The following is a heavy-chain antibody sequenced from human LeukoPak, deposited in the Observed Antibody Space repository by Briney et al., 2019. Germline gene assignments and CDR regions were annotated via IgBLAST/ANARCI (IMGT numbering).Heavy chain of an antibody. J-gene: IGHJ1*01. Sequence: GGSLRLSCAASGFTFSSYWMHWVRQAPGKGLVWVARIKSDGSTNYADSVKGRFTISRDNAKNTLSLQMNSLRAEDTGVYYCARAPSEIGGYYPEYFRHWGQGTLVTVSS. D-gene: IGHD3-22*01. CDR3: ARAPSEIGGYYPEYFRH. V-gene: IGHV3-74*01. CDR1: GFTFSSYW. CDR2: IKSDGST.